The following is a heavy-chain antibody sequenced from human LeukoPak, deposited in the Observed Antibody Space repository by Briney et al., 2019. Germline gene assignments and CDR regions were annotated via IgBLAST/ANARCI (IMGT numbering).Heavy chain of an antibody. J-gene: IGHJ4*02. CDR2: INPSGGST. D-gene: IGHD1-26*01. CDR3: ASSSGSYYFDY. Sequence: ASVEVSCKASGYTFTSYYMHWVRQAPGQGLEWMGIINPSGGSTSYAQKFQGRVTMTREMSTSTVYMELSSLRSEDTAVYYCASSSGSYYFDYWGQGTLVTVSS. V-gene: IGHV1-46*01. CDR1: GYTFTSYY.